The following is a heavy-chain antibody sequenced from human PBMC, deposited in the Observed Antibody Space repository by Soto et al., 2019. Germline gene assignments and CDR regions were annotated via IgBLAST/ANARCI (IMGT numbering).Heavy chain of an antibody. Sequence: ASVKVSCKASGYTFTSYYMHWVRQAPGQGLEWMGIINPSGGSTSYAQKFQGRVTMTRDTSTSTVYMELSSLRSEDTAVYYCARSSVGATLDGWFDPWGQGTLVTVSS. J-gene: IGHJ5*02. CDR3: ARSSVGATLDGWFDP. CDR1: GYTFTSYY. D-gene: IGHD1-26*01. CDR2: INPSGGST. V-gene: IGHV1-46*01.